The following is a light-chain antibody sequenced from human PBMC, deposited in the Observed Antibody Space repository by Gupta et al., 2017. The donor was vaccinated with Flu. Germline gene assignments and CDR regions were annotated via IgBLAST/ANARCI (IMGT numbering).Light chain of an antibody. J-gene: IGKJ2*03. Sequence: IQLTQPPSSVSASVGDRVTITWRASQVSSSWLAWYQQKPGKAPKVLIYRASSRQSGVPSRFSGSGSGTDFALTITSLQPEDSATYYCQKDNGFPYSFGQGTKVEIK. CDR3: QKDNGFPYS. V-gene: IGKV1-12*01. CDR2: RAS. CDR1: QVSSSW.